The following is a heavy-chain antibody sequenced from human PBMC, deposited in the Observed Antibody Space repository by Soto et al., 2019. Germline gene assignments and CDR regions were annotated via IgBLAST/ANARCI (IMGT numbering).Heavy chain of an antibody. CDR2: VDPSDSYT. CDR1: GYSFTSYW. CDR3: ARRYCSSTSCYPFWFDP. D-gene: IGHD2-2*01. V-gene: IGHV5-10-1*01. J-gene: IGHJ5*02. Sequence: GESLKISCKGSGYSFTSYWISWVRQMPGKGLEWMGRVDPSDSYTNYSPSFQGHVTISADKSISTAYLQWSSLKASDTAMYYCARRYCSSTSCYPFWFDPWGQGTLVTVSS.